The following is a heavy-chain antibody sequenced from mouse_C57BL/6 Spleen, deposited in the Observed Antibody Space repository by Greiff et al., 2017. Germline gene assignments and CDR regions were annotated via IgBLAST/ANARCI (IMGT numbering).Heavy chain of an antibody. V-gene: IGHV1-55*01. CDR2: IYPGSGST. Sequence: QVQLQQPGAELVKPGASVKMSCKASGYTFTSYWITWVKQRPGQGLEWIGDIYPGSGSTNYNEKFKSKATMTVDTSSSTAYMQLSSLTSEDSAVYYCARNDGYPYYCDYWGQGTTLTVSS. CDR3: ARNDGYPYYCDY. CDR1: GYTFTSYW. J-gene: IGHJ2*01. D-gene: IGHD2-3*01.